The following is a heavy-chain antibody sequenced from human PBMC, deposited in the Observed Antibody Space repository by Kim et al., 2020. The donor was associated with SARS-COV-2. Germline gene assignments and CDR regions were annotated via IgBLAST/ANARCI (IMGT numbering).Heavy chain of an antibody. V-gene: IGHV3-23*01. D-gene: IGHD2-21*02. CDR3: AKGVGCSGDCFPLHEY. Sequence: GGSLRLSCAASGFTFSSYGMSWVRQAPGKGLEWVSAISGSGGNTNYADSVKGRFTISRDNSKNTLYLQMNSLRAEDTAVYYCAKGVGCSGDCFPLHEYWGQGTLVTVSS. J-gene: IGHJ4*02. CDR1: GFTFSSYG. CDR2: ISGSGGNT.